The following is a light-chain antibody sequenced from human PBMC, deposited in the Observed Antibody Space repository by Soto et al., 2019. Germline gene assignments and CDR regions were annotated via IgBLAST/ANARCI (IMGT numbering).Light chain of an antibody. CDR1: QTVRTY. CDR3: QESYSTPRT. V-gene: IGKV1-39*01. CDR2: GAS. Sequence: DIQMTQSPSSLSASVGDRVTIRCRASQTVRTYLNWYQQKPGKAPNLLIYGASTLESGVPSRFSGSGSGTDFTLTINNLQPEDVVRYFCQESYSTPRTCGGGTKGDSK. J-gene: IGKJ4*01.